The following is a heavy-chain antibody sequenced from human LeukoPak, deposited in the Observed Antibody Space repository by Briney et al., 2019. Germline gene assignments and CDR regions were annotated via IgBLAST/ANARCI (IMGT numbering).Heavy chain of an antibody. CDR3: ARSHYDSSGYYPPGPYYYYMDV. CDR2: IYYSGST. CDR1: GGSISSSSYY. V-gene: IGHV4-39*01. J-gene: IGHJ6*03. Sequence: SETLSLTCTVSGGSISSSSYYWGWIRQPPGKGLEWIGRIYYSGSTYYNPSLRSRVTISVDTSKNQFSLKLSSVTAADTAVYYCARSHYDSSGYYPPGPYYYYMDVWGKGTTVTVSS. D-gene: IGHD3-22*01.